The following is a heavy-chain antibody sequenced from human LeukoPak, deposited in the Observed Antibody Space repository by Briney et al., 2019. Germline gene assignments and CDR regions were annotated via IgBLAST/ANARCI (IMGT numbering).Heavy chain of an antibody. Sequence: PSETLSLTCTVSGGSINSYYWSWIRQPAGKGLEWIGRIYTSGSSNYNPPLKSRVTMSGDTSKNQFSLRLTSVTAADTAVYYCARAAYGDYRYYYFYLDVWGKGTTVTVSS. V-gene: IGHV4-4*07. J-gene: IGHJ6*03. CDR1: GGSINSYY. D-gene: IGHD4-17*01. CDR3: ARAAYGDYRYYYFYLDV. CDR2: IYTSGSS.